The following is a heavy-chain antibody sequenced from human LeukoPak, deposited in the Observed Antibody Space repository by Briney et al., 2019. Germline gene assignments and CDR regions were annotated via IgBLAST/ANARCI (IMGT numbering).Heavy chain of an antibody. D-gene: IGHD7-27*01. V-gene: IGHV1-2*02. J-gene: IGHJ3*02. CDR1: GYSFSAYY. CDR3: ARGDGDGPARRAFDI. CDR2: INPTSGDT. Sequence: ASVKVSCKASGYSFSAYYMHWVRQAPGQGLEWMGWINPTSGDTNYVEKFQGRVTMTRDMPISTAYMEVSRVRSDDTAVYYCARGDGDGPARRAFDIWGQGTMVTVSS.